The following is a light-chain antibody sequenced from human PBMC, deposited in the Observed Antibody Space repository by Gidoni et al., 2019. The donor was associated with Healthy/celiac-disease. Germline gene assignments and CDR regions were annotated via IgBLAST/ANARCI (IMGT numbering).Light chain of an antibody. Sequence: EIVLTPSPGTLSLSPGETATLSCSASQRVSSSYFAWYQQQPGQAPRLLIYGASSRATGIPDRFSGSGSGTDFTLTISSLEPEDFAVYYCQQYGSSPLLTFGPGTKVEIK. V-gene: IGKV3-20*01. CDR3: QQYGSSPLLT. CDR2: GAS. J-gene: IGKJ3*01. CDR1: QRVSSSY.